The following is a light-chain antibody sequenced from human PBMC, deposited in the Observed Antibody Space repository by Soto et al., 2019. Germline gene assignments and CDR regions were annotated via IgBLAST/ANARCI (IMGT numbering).Light chain of an antibody. J-gene: IGKJ1*01. V-gene: IGKV3-20*01. CDR1: QSVSSSY. Sequence: EIVLTQSPGTLSLSPGERATLSCRASQSVSSSYLAWYQQKPGQAPRLLIYGASSRATGIPDRFSGSGSGEDFTITISRLEPEDFAVYYCQQYGSAWTFGQGTKVEIK. CDR2: GAS. CDR3: QQYGSAWT.